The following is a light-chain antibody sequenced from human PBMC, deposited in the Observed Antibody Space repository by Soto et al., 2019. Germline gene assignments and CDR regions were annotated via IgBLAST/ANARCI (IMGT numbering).Light chain of an antibody. CDR1: QSISSY. Sequence: DIQMTQSPSSLSASVGDRVTITCRASQSISSYLNWYQQKPGKVPKLLIYAASSLQSGVPSRFSGSGSWTDFTLTISSLQPEDFAAYHCQQSYSTPLTFGGGTKVEIK. CDR2: AAS. CDR3: QQSYSTPLT. J-gene: IGKJ4*01. V-gene: IGKV1-39*01.